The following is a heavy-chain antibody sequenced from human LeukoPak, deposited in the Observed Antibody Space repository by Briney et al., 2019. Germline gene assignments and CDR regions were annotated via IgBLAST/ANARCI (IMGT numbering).Heavy chain of an antibody. CDR3: ARDVITFGGPLF. D-gene: IGHD3-16*01. CDR2: IYYSGST. V-gene: IGHV4-59*12. CDR1: GGSIGSYY. Sequence: SETLSLTCTVSGGSIGSYYWSWIRQPPGKGLEWIGYIYYSGSTNYNPSLKSRVTISVDTSKNQFSLKLSSVTAADTVVYYRARDVITFGGPLFWGQGTLVTVSS. J-gene: IGHJ4*02.